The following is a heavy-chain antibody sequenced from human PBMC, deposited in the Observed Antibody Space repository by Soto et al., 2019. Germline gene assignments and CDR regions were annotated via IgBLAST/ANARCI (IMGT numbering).Heavy chain of an antibody. CDR1: GYTFTSYA. Sequence: GASVKVSCKASGYTFTSYAMHWVRQAPGQRLEWMGWINAGNGNTKYSQKFQGRVTITRDTSASTAYMELSSLRSEDTAVYYCAVDAVTAYSSSPGGYYGMDVWGQGTTVTVSS. J-gene: IGHJ6*02. D-gene: IGHD6-6*01. CDR2: INAGNGNT. CDR3: AVDAVTAYSSSPGGYYGMDV. V-gene: IGHV1-3*01.